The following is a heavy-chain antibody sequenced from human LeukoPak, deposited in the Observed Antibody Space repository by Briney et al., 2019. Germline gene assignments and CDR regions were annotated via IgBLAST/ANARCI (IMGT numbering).Heavy chain of an antibody. J-gene: IGHJ4*02. Sequence: GGSLRLSCAASGFTFSSYAMHWVRQDPGKGLEWVAVISYDGSNKYYADSVKGRFTISRDNSKNTLYLQMNSLRAEDTAVYYCARSQGALVDYWGQGTLVTVSS. D-gene: IGHD1-26*01. V-gene: IGHV3-30-3*01. CDR1: GFTFSSYA. CDR3: ARSQGALVDY. CDR2: ISYDGSNK.